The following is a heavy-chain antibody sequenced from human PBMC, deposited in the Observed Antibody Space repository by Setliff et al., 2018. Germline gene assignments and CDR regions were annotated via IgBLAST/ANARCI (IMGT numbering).Heavy chain of an antibody. CDR2: IYYSGNSNYDT. D-gene: IGHD1-26*01. Sequence: SETLSLTCIVSGGSINSYYWNWIRQPPGKGLEWIGYIYYSGNSNYDTNYNPSLKSRVTILSDTSKNQFSLKLSSVTAADTAVYYCARSQSGSYFYYYYYGMDVWGQGTTVTVSS. V-gene: IGHV4-59*12. CDR3: ARSQSGSYFYYYYYGMDV. J-gene: IGHJ6*02. CDR1: GGSINSYY.